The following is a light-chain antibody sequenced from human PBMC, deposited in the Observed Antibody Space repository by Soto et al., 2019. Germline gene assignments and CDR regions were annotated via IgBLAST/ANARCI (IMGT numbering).Light chain of an antibody. J-gene: IGKJ1*01. CDR3: QQYINWPRT. Sequence: DIVMTQSPVTLSVSPGDRATLSCRASQSVGHNLAWFQQKPGQAPRLLIYGASAGATGIPDRFSGSGFGTEFTLTISSLQSEDLAVYYCQQYINWPRTFGQGTKVEMK. CDR2: GAS. CDR1: QSVGHN. V-gene: IGKV3-15*01.